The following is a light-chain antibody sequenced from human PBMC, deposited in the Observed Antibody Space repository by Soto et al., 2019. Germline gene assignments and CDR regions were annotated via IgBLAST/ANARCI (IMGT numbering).Light chain of an antibody. Sequence: QSVLTQPPSASGTPGQTVTISCSGSISNLGSNFVFWYQQLPGAAPKLLISGNNQRPSGVPDRFSGSKSGTSASLAISGLRSEDEADYHCAAWDDSLSGVVFGGGTKLTVL. CDR2: GNN. CDR1: ISNLGSNF. J-gene: IGLJ3*02. V-gene: IGLV1-47*01. CDR3: AAWDDSLSGVV.